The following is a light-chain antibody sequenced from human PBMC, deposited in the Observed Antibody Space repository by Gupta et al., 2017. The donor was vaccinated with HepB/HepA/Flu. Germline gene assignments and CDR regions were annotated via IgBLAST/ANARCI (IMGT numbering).Light chain of an antibody. V-gene: IGLV1-51*01. Sequence: QSVLTQPPSVSAATGQKVTISCSGSSSNIGNKYVSWYQQLPGTAPKLLIYDNNKRPSVIPDRFSGSKSGTSATLGIAGLQTGDEADYYFGTWDSSLSRWVFGGGTKLTVL. J-gene: IGLJ3*02. CDR3: GTWDSSLSRWV. CDR2: DNN. CDR1: SSNIGNKY.